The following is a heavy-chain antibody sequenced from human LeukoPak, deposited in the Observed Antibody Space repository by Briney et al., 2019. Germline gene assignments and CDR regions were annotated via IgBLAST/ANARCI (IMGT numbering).Heavy chain of an antibody. D-gene: IGHD3-3*01. CDR3: ARDRPYDFWSGLDY. J-gene: IGHJ4*02. V-gene: IGHV4-34*01. CDR2: INHSGST. Sequence: SETLSLTCAVYGGSFSGYYWSWIRQPPGKGLEWIGEINHSGSTNYNPSLKSRVTISVDTSKNQFSLKLSSVTAADTAMYYCARDRPYDFWSGLDYWGQGTLVTVSS. CDR1: GGSFSGYY.